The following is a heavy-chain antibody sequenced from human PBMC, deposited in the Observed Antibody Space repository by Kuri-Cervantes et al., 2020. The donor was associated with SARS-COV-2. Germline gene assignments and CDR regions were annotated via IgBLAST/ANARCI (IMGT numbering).Heavy chain of an antibody. D-gene: IGHD3-3*01. CDR2: MNPNSGNT. Sequence: ASVKVSCKASGYTFTSYDINWVRQATGQGLEWMGWMNPNSGNTGYAQKFQGRVTITRNTSISTAYVELSSLRSEDTAVYYCARAHAYDFWSGYSHWYFDLWGRGTLVTVSS. V-gene: IGHV1-8*03. CDR1: GYTFTSYD. J-gene: IGHJ2*01. CDR3: ARAHAYDFWSGYSHWYFDL.